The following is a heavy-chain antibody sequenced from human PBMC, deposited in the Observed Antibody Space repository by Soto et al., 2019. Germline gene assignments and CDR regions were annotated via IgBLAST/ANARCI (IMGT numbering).Heavy chain of an antibody. D-gene: IGHD2-15*01. CDR3: ARGGYCSGGSCPDYYYYMDV. CDR1: GGTFSSYT. V-gene: IGHV1-69*02. J-gene: IGHJ6*03. Sequence: SVKVSCKASGGTFSSYTISWVRQAPGQGLEWMGRIIPILGIANYAQKFQGRVTITADKSTSTAYMELSSLRSEDTAVYYCARGGYCSGGSCPDYYYYMDVWGKGTTVTVSS. CDR2: IIPILGIA.